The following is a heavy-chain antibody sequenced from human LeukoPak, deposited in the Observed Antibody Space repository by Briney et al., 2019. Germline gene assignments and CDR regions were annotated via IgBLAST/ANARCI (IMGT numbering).Heavy chain of an antibody. CDR2: IYYGRIT. V-gene: IGHV4-39*01. CDR1: GDSISSSSHH. J-gene: IGHJ4*02. Sequence: PSETLSLTCAVSGDSISSSSHHWGWIRQSPGKGLEWIGSIYYGRITYYNPSLNSRVTISVLTSKNQFSLQLNSVTAADTAVYYCARHDGRGGATMGAFDSWGQGSLVAVSS. CDR3: ARHDGRGGATMGAFDS. D-gene: IGHD5-24*01.